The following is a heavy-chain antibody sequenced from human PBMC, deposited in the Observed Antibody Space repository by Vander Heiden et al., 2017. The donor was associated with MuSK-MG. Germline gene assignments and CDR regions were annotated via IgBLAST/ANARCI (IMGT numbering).Heavy chain of an antibody. J-gene: IGHJ5*01. CDR3: TKLPYSNTFYSWFDS. Sequence: EVQLLESGGGSVQPGESLRLSCAASGFTFRLSAMSWVRQAPGQGLEWGASIIGNGGSTYYADSKEGRFTISRDNSKNTLYLQMNGLRAEDTAVYYCTKLPYSNTFYSWFDSWGQGTPVTVSS. V-gene: IGHV3-23*01. D-gene: IGHD6-13*01. CDR1: GFTFRLSA. CDR2: IIGNGGST.